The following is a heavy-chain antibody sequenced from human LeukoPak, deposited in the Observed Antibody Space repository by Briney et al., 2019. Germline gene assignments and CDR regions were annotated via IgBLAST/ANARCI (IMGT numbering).Heavy chain of an antibody. CDR1: GFTFGSYS. Sequence: GGSLRLSCAASGFTFGSYSMNWVRQAPGKGLEWVSSISSSSSYIYYADSVKGRFTISRDNAKNSLYLQMNSLRAEDTAVYYCATPGHLSSGWLFWGQGTLVTVSS. CDR2: ISSSSSYI. CDR3: ATPGHLSSGWLF. J-gene: IGHJ4*02. D-gene: IGHD6-19*01. V-gene: IGHV3-21*01.